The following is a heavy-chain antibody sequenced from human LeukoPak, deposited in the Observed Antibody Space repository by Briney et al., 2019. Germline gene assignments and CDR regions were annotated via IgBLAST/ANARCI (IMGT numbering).Heavy chain of an antibody. J-gene: IGHJ4*02. CDR2: IKQDGSEK. CDR1: GFTFSSYW. Sequence: TGGSLRLSCAASGFTFSSYWMSWVRQAPGKGLEWVANIKQDGSEKYYVDSVKGRFTISRDNAKNSLSLQMNSLRVEDTAVYYCAKYHYGSGTSLGYWGQGTLVTVSS. V-gene: IGHV3-7*01. CDR3: AKYHYGSGTSLGY. D-gene: IGHD3-10*01.